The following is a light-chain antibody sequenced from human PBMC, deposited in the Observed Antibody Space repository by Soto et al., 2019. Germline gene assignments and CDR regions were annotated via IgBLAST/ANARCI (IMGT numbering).Light chain of an antibody. V-gene: IGKV3-11*01. J-gene: IGKJ4*01. CDR3: HQRSNWPPFT. CDR2: DAS. CDR1: QSISNF. Sequence: EIVLTQSPATLSLSLGERATLSCRASQSISNFLAWYQQKPGQAPRLLIYDASKRATDIPDRFIGSGSGTDFTLTINSLEPEDFAVYYCHQRSNWPPFTFGGGTKVEI.